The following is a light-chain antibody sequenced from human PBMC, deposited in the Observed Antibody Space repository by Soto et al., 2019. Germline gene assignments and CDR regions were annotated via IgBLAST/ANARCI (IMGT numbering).Light chain of an antibody. CDR2: DAS. CDR3: QQYNSYLYT. J-gene: IGKJ2*01. CDR1: QSISNC. V-gene: IGKV1-5*01. Sequence: DIQMTQSPPTLSASVGDRVTITCRASQSISNCLAWYQQKPGKAPKLLIYDASSLESGVPSRFSGSGSGTDFTLTISSLQPDDFATYYCQQYNSYLYTFGQGTKLEIK.